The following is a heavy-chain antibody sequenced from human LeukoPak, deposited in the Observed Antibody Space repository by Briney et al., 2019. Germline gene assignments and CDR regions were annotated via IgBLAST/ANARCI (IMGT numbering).Heavy chain of an antibody. CDR3: ARQMNTVTADY. J-gene: IGHJ4*02. CDR2: IFYSGST. D-gene: IGHD4-17*01. CDR1: GGSISSSSYF. Sequence: PSETLSLTCTVSGGSISSSSYFWGWIRQPPGMGLEWIGSIFYSGSTYYNPSLNSRVTISIDTSKNQFSLRLSSVTAADTAVYYCARQMNTVTADYWGREPWSPSP. V-gene: IGHV4-39*01.